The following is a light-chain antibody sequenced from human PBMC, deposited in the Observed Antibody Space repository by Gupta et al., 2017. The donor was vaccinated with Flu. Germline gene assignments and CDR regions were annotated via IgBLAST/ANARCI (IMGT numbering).Light chain of an antibody. J-gene: IGLJ2*01. CDR3: QSYDSSLSGSGV. Sequence: QSVLTQPPSVSGAPGQRVTISCTGRSSNIGAGYDVHWYQQLPGTAPKLLIYRNSNRPSGVPDRFSGSKSGTSASLAITGLQAEDEADYYCQSYDSSLSGSGVFGGGTKLTVL. V-gene: IGLV1-40*01. CDR2: RNS. CDR1: SSNIGAGYD.